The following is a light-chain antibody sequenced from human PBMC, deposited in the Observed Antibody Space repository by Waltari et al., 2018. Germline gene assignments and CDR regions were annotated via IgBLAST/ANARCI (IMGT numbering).Light chain of an antibody. CDR2: EVS. CDR3: SSYTGSSTI. Sequence: QSALTQPASVSGSPGQSITISCTGTSRDVGGYNYVSWYKQHPGKAPKLMIYEVSNRPSGVSNRFSGSKSGNTASLTISGLQAEDEADYYCSSYTGSSTIFGTGTKVTVL. V-gene: IGLV2-14*01. J-gene: IGLJ1*01. CDR1: SRDVGGYNY.